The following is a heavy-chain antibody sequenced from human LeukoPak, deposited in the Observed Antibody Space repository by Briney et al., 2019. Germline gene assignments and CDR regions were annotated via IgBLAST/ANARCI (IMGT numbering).Heavy chain of an antibody. CDR3: AMGGKPIY. CDR1: GGSLSGFY. V-gene: IGHV4-34*01. Sequence: SETLSLTCAVYGGSLSGFYWSWIRQPPGRGLEWIGEIRHSGFTNYNPSLKSRVTISVDTSKDQFSLKLTSVTAADAARYYCAMGGKPIYWGQGTLVTVSS. CDR2: IRHSGFT. D-gene: IGHD4-23*01. J-gene: IGHJ4*02.